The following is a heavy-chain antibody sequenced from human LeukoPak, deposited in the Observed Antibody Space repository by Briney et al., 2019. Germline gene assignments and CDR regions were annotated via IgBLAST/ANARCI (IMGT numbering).Heavy chain of an antibody. V-gene: IGHV6-1*01. CDR3: ARDGYSSTWYVFDV. CDR1: GDSVSNNSAA. J-gene: IGHJ3*01. D-gene: IGHD6-13*01. CDR2: TYHRSKWYD. Sequence: SQTLSLTCAISGDSVSNNSAAWNWIRQSPSRGLEWLGRTYHRSKWYDDYAVSMTSRITINADTSKNQFSLHLNSVTAEDTAVYYCARDGYSSTWYVFDVWGQGTVVTVSS.